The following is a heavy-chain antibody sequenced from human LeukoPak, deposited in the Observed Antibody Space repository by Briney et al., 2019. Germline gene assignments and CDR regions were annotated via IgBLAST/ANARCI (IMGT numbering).Heavy chain of an antibody. V-gene: IGHV4-39*01. Sequence: SETLSLTCTVSGGSISSSSYYWGWIRQPPGEGLEWIGSIYYSGSTYYNPSLKSRVTISVDTSKTQFSLKLSSVTAADTAVYYCASVFPGDGGNPNFDYWGQGTLVTVSS. CDR2: IYYSGST. CDR1: GGSISSSSYY. CDR3: ASVFPGDGGNPNFDY. D-gene: IGHD4-23*01. J-gene: IGHJ4*02.